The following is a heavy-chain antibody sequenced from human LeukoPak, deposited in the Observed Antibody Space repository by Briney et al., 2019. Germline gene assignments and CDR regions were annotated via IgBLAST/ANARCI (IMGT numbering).Heavy chain of an antibody. CDR2: ISSSGGST. Sequence: GGSLRLSRAASGFTFSSYAVSWVRQAPGKGLEWVSGISSSGGSTYYADSVTGRFTISRDNSKNTLYLQMNSLRAEDTAVYYCAKRRSSGYYGLDAFDSWGRGTMVTVSS. CDR3: AKRRSSGYYGLDAFDS. D-gene: IGHD3-22*01. J-gene: IGHJ3*02. V-gene: IGHV3-23*01. CDR1: GFTFSSYA.